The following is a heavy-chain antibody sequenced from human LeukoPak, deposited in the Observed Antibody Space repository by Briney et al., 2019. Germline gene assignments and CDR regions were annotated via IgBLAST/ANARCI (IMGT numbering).Heavy chain of an antibody. CDR3: ARWDRSTAATFDF. CDR2: ISAYNGNT. CDR1: GYTFTNYG. Sequence: ASVKVSCKASGYTFTNYGFNWVRQAPGQGLEWMGWISAYNGNTNYAQKVQGRVTMTSDTSTNTAYMELRSLRSDDTAVYYCARWDRSTAATFDFWGQGTPVTVSS. V-gene: IGHV1-18*01. D-gene: IGHD2-15*01. J-gene: IGHJ4*02.